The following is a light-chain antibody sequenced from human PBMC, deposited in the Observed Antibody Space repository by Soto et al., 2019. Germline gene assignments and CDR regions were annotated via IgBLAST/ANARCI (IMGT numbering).Light chain of an antibody. CDR2: DAS. V-gene: IGKV3-11*01. Sequence: EIVLTQSPVTLSLSPGERATVSCRASQTVGTSLAWYQHKPGQAPRLLSYDASNRTTGIPIRFSGGGSGTDFTLTISRLEPEDFAIYYCQQRSDWPPYTFGQGTKVEV. J-gene: IGKJ2*01. CDR3: QQRSDWPPYT. CDR1: QTVGTS.